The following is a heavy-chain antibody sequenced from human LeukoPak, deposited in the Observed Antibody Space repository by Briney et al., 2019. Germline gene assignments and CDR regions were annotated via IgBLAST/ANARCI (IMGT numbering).Heavy chain of an antibody. D-gene: IGHD1-26*01. CDR2: IYYSGST. CDR3: GGSYYVGGGDY. Sequence: SETLSLTCTVSGGSISSYYWSWIRQPPGKGLEWIGYIYYSGSTNYNPSLKSRVTISVDTSKNQFSLKLSSVTAADTAVYYCGGSYYVGGGDYWGQGTLVTVSS. CDR1: GGSISSYY. V-gene: IGHV4-59*08. J-gene: IGHJ4*02.